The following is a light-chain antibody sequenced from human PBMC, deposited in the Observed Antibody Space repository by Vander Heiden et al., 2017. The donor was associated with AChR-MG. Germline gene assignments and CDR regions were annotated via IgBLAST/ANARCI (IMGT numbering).Light chain of an antibody. CDR2: GND. V-gene: IGLV1-40*01. CDR3: QSYGSSLGEV. Sequence: QSVLTQPPPVSGAPGQRVTISCTGTRSNIGAGYGVHWYQQFPGTAPKLLIYGNDNRPSGVPDRFSGSKSGTSAYLTITGLQPDDEADYYCQSYGSSLGEVFGGGTKLTVL. CDR1: RSNIGAGYG. J-gene: IGLJ3*02.